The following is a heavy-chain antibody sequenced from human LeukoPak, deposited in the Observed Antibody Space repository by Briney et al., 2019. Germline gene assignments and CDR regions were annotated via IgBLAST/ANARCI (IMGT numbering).Heavy chain of an antibody. J-gene: IGHJ6*02. CDR3: ARDLSYCTITSCSYYYYGMDV. V-gene: IGHV3-48*03. Sequence: GGSLRLSCAASGFTFSSHAMTWVRQAPGKGLEWVSYISSSGGTIYYADSVKGRFTISRDNAKNSLYLQMNSLRAEDTAVYYCARDLSYCTITSCSYYYYGMDVWGQGTTVTVSS. D-gene: IGHD2-2*01. CDR2: ISSSGGTI. CDR1: GFTFSSHA.